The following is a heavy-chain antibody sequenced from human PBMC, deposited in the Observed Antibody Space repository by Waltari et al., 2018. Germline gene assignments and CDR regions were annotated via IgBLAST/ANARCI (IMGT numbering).Heavy chain of an antibody. D-gene: IGHD3-22*01. CDR1: GGSISSSSYY. J-gene: IGHJ3*02. CDR3: VRHNYDSSGYYFAFDI. CDR2: IYYSGST. Sequence: QLQLQESGPGLVKPSETLSLTCTVSGGSISSSSYYWGWIRQPPGKGLEWIGSIYYSGSTYYNPSLKSRVTISVDTSKNQFSLKLSSVTAADTAVYYCVRHNYDSSGYYFAFDIWGQGTMVTVSS. V-gene: IGHV4-39*01.